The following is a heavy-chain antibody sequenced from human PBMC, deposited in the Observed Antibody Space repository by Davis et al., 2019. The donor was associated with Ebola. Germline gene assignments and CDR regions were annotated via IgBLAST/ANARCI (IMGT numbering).Heavy chain of an antibody. CDR3: AKNRGVWDAQWLAAFDY. V-gene: IGHV3-23*01. J-gene: IGHJ4*02. Sequence: GESLKISCAASGFTFSSYAMSWVRQAPGKGLEWVSAISGSGGSTYYADSVKGRFTISRDNSKNTLYVQMNSLRAEDTAVYYCAKNRGVWDAQWLAAFDYWGQGTLVTVPS. CDR1: GFTFSSYA. D-gene: IGHD6-19*01. CDR2: ISGSGGST.